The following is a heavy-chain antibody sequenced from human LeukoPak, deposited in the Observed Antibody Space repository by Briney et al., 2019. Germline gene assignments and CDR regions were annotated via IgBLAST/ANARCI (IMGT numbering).Heavy chain of an antibody. CDR1: GHRFTNHW. CDR3: ARRPLYYYGMDV. CDR2: INLGDSDT. V-gene: IGHV5-51*01. Sequence: GESLKISCEVSGHRFTNHWIGWVRQMPGKGLEWMGIINLGDSDTRYSPSFQGQVTISADKSISTAYLQWSSLKASDTAMYYCARRPLYYYGMDVWGQGTTVTVSS. J-gene: IGHJ6*02.